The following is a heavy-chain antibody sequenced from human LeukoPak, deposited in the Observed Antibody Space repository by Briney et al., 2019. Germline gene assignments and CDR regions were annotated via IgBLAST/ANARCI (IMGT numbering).Heavy chain of an antibody. D-gene: IGHD1-26*01. Sequence: GGSLRLSCAASGLTFSSYSMSWVRQAPGKGLEWVSAISGSGGSKYYADSVNGRFTISRDNSKSTMFLQLNSLRAEDTAVYYCAKDLRVGADEYWGQGTLVTVSS. V-gene: IGHV3-23*01. CDR2: ISGSGGSK. CDR1: GLTFSSYS. CDR3: AKDLRVGADEY. J-gene: IGHJ4*02.